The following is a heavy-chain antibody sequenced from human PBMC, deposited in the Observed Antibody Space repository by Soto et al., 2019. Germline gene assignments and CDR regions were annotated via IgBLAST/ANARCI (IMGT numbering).Heavy chain of an antibody. J-gene: IGHJ4*02. CDR3: TRGAAGFDY. CDR1: GFTFSSYD. CDR2: IGKAGDT. D-gene: IGHD6-13*01. V-gene: IGHV3-13*01. Sequence: EVQLVESGGDLVQPGGSLRLSCAASGFTFSSYDFHWVRQTTGKGLEWVSAIGKAGDTYYAGSVKGRFTISRENAKNSVYRQMNSLRADDTAVYFCTRGAAGFDYWGQGTLVTVSS.